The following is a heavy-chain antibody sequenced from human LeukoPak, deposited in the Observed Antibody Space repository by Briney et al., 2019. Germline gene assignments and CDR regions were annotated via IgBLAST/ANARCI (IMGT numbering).Heavy chain of an antibody. CDR2: MKPDGSEE. Sequence: GGSLRLSCAASGFTFSNYWMTWVRQAPGKGLEWVANMKPDGSEEYYVDSVRGRFTVSRDNARNSLYLQMDSLRAEDTAVYYCAREGGGGGSYSDSYGHPHFDCWGPGTLVTVSS. J-gene: IGHJ4*02. V-gene: IGHV3-7*01. CDR3: AREGGGGGSYSDSYGHPHFDC. D-gene: IGHD3-16*01. CDR1: GFTFSNYW.